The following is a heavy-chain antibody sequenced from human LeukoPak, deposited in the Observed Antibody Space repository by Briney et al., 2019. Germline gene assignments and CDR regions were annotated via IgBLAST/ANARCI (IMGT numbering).Heavy chain of an antibody. Sequence: SETLSLTCTVSGGSISSYYWSWIRQPPGKGLEWIGYIYYSGSTNYNPSLKSRVTISVDTSKNQFSLKLSSVTAADTAVYYCARERPTRLAAAGTRWFDPWGQGTLVTVSS. V-gene: IGHV4-59*01. J-gene: IGHJ5*02. CDR3: ARERPTRLAAAGTRWFDP. CDR1: GGSISSYY. CDR2: IYYSGST. D-gene: IGHD6-13*01.